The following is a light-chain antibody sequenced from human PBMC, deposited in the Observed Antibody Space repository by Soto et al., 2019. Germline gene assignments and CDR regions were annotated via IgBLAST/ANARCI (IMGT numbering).Light chain of an antibody. V-gene: IGKV3-20*01. CDR3: QQYGSSPSIT. J-gene: IGKJ5*01. Sequence: EIVLTQSPATLSLSPGERATLCCRASQSVSSYLAWYQQKPGQAPRLLIYGASSRATGIPDRFSGSGSGTDFTLTISRLEPEDFAVYYCQQYGSSPSITFGQGTRLEI. CDR1: QSVSSY. CDR2: GAS.